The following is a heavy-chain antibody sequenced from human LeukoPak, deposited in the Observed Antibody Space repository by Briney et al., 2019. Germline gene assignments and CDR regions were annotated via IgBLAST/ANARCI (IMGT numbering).Heavy chain of an antibody. CDR1: GFTFSSYA. D-gene: IGHD3-10*01. Sequence: PGGSLRLSCAASGFTFSSYAMSWVRQAPGKGLEWVSAISGSGGSTYYADSVKGRFTISRDNSKNTLYLQMNSLRAEDTAVYYCANQYYYGSGSPKRRYYFDYWGQGTLVTVSP. J-gene: IGHJ4*02. V-gene: IGHV3-23*01. CDR3: ANQYYYGSGSPKRRYYFDY. CDR2: ISGSGGST.